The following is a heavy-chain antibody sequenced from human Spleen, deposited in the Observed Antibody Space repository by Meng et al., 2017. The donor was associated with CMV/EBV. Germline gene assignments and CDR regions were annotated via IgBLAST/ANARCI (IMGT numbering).Heavy chain of an antibody. J-gene: IGHJ4*02. CDR2: IYPGDSET. D-gene: IGHD1-1*01. V-gene: IGHV5-51*01. Sequence: KGSGYRVIGYWIGWVRQMPGKGLEWMGIIYPGDSETRYSPSFQGQVTISADKSINTAYLQWNILKASDTAMYYCARALMYTTPFFDYWGQGALVTVSS. CDR1: GYRVIGYW. CDR3: ARALMYTTPFFDY.